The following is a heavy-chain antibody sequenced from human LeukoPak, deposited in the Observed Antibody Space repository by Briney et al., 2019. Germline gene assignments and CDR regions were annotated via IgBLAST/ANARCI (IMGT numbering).Heavy chain of an antibody. CDR2: IRSKANSYAR. Sequence: GSLKLSCAASGFTFSGSAMHWVRQASGKGVEWVGRIRSKANSYARAYGAAVKGRFTISRDDSKNTAYLQMNSLKTEDTAVCYCTRRGYYDSSGYHKDYWGQGTLVTVSS. D-gene: IGHD3-22*01. CDR1: GFTFSGSA. J-gene: IGHJ4*02. CDR3: TRRGYYDSSGYHKDY. V-gene: IGHV3-73*01.